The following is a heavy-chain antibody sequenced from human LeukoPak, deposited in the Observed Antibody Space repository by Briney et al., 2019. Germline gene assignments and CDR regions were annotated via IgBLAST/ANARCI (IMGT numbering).Heavy chain of an antibody. Sequence: PGGSLRLSCAASGFTFSSYWMSWVRQAPGKGLEWVANIKQDGSEKYYVDSVRGRFTISRDNAKTSLYLQMNSLRAEDTAVYYCARAHGDYYDSSGYYYIPYYFDYWGQGTLVTVSS. CDR3: ARAHGDYYDSSGYYYIPYYFDY. V-gene: IGHV3-7*01. CDR2: IKQDGSEK. D-gene: IGHD3-22*01. J-gene: IGHJ4*02. CDR1: GFTFSSYW.